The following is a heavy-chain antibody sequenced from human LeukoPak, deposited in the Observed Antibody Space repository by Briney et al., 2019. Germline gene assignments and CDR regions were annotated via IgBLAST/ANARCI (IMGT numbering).Heavy chain of an antibody. V-gene: IGHV3-23*01. J-gene: IGHJ4*02. Sequence: GGSLRLSCAASGFTFSSYAMSWVRQAPGKGLEWVSAISGSGGSTYYADSVKGRFTISRDNSKNTLYLQMNSLRAEDTAVYYCAKDSGNTVTTNAPTGYWGQGTLVTVSS. CDR3: AKDSGNTVTTNAPTGY. D-gene: IGHD4-17*01. CDR2: ISGSGGST. CDR1: GFTFSSYA.